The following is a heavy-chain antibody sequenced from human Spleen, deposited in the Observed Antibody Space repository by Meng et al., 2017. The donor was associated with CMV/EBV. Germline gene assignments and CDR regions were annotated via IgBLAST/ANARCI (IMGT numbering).Heavy chain of an antibody. D-gene: IGHD6-13*01. CDR3: AKAGSSWFNYGMDV. CDR1: GLNFGSYS. V-gene: IGHV3-21*04. Sequence: GESLKISCAASGLNFGSYSMNWVRQVSGKGLEWVSYISGSSSNVYYGDSVKGRFTISRDNSKNTLYLQMNSLRAEDTAVYYCAKAGSSWFNYGMDVWGQGTTVTVSS. J-gene: IGHJ6*02. CDR2: ISGSSSNV.